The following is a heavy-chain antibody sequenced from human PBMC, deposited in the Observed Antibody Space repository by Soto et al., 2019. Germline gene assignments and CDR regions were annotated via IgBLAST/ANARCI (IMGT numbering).Heavy chain of an antibody. J-gene: IGHJ4*02. D-gene: IGHD3-10*01. V-gene: IGHV4-39*01. CDR1: GGSISSSSYY. CDR2: IYYSGST. CDR3: ARHAASAAMVYFLNPRYGSGSYYTLDY. Sequence: QLQLQESGPGLVNPSETLSLTCTVSGGSISSSSYYWGWIRQPPGKGLEWIGSIYYSGSTYYNPSLKSRVTISVDTSKNQFSLKLSSVTAADTAVYYCARHAASAAMVYFLNPRYGSGSYYTLDYWGQGTLVTVSS.